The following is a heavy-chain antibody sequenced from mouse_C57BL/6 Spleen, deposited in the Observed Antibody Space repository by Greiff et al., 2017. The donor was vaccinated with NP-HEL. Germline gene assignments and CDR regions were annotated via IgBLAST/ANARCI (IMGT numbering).Heavy chain of an antibody. V-gene: IGHV1-69*01. J-gene: IGHJ2*01. CDR2: IDPSDSYT. CDR3: ASEYCNYEEDYFDY. Sequence: VQLQQPGAELVMPGASVKLSCKASGYTFTSYWMHWVKQRPGQGLEWIGEIDPSDSYTKYNQKFKGKSTLTVDKSSSTAYMQLSSLTSADSAVYSYASEYCNYEEDYFDYWGQGTTLTVSS. CDR1: GYTFTSYW. D-gene: IGHD2-1*01.